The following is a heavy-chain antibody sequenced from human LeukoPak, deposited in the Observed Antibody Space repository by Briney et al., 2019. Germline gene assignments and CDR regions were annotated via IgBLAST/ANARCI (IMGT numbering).Heavy chain of an antibody. D-gene: IGHD2-15*01. CDR2: ISSSSSYI. Sequence: PAGPLRLSCAASGFTFSSYSMNWVRQAPGKGLEWVSSISSSSSYIYYADSVKGRFTISRDNAKNSLYLQMNSLRAEDTAVYYCARDVAATGQGFDYWGQGTLVTVSS. J-gene: IGHJ4*02. V-gene: IGHV3-21*01. CDR1: GFTFSSYS. CDR3: ARDVAATGQGFDY.